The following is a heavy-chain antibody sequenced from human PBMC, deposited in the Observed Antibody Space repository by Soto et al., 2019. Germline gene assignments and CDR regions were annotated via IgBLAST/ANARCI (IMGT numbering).Heavy chain of an antibody. Sequence: PGGSLRLSCAASGISTSSYWMGWVRQAPGRGLEWVASIKKDGTEKYYMDSLKGRFTISRDNALNSLYLQMNSLRAEDTAVYFCVTGYHSDYWGQGTPVTVSS. V-gene: IGHV3-7*03. J-gene: IGHJ4*02. CDR3: VTGYHSDY. CDR1: GISTSSYW. CDR2: IKKDGTEK. D-gene: IGHD5-18*01.